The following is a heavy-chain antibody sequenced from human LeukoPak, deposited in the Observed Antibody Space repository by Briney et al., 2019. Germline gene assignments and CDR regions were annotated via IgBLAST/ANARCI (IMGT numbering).Heavy chain of an antibody. CDR2: ISGSGSFT. Sequence: GGSLRLSCAASGFPFSSYAMSWVRQAPGKGLEWVSAISGSGSFTYYADSVKGRFTISRDNSKNTLYLQMNSLRAEDTAIYFGAKDLNWNDLKGYFDYWGQGTLVTVSS. CDR1: GFPFSSYA. CDR3: AKDLNWNDLKGYFDY. J-gene: IGHJ4*02. V-gene: IGHV3-23*01. D-gene: IGHD1-1*01.